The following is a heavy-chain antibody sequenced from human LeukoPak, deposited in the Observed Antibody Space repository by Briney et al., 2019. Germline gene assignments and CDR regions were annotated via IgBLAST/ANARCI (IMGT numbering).Heavy chain of an antibody. D-gene: IGHD3-3*01. J-gene: IGHJ4*02. V-gene: IGHV4-39*07. CDR1: GGSISSSTDY. CDR3: ARAYDFWSGLPGY. Sequence: SETLSLTCTVSGGSISSSTDYWGWIRQPPGKGLEWIGRIYTGGSTNYNPSLKSRVTISVDTSKNQFSLKLSSVTAADTAVYYCARAYDFWSGLPGYWGQGTLVTVSS. CDR2: IYTGGST.